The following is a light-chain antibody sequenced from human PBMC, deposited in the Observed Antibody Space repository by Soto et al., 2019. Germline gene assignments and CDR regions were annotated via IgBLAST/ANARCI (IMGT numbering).Light chain of an antibody. Sequence: IEMTCVSSGLCASVVEGVTVTWRASQSISSYLNWYQQKPGKAPNLLIYAASSLESGVPSRFSGSGSGTDFTITISSLQHEDFATYYCLQDYNYPITCGQGTKREI. V-gene: IGKV1-6*01. CDR2: AAS. CDR1: QSISSY. CDR3: LQDYNYPIT. J-gene: IGKJ5*01.